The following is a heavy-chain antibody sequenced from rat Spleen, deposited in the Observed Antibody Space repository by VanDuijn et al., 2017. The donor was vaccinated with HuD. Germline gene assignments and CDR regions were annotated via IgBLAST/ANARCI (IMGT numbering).Heavy chain of an antibody. D-gene: IGHD1-6*01. J-gene: IGHJ2*01. CDR1: GFSLISYP. CDR3: SRRGPGLYTTDGGDYFDY. V-gene: IGHV2-6*01. CDR2: ISSGGNT. Sequence: QVQLKESGPGLVQPSQTLSLTCTVSGFSLISYPVSWVRQPPGKGPEWIAGISSGGNTYYNSALKSRLSISRDTSKSQVFLKMNSLQTEDTAVYFCSRRGPGLYTTDGGDYFDYWGQGVMVTVSS.